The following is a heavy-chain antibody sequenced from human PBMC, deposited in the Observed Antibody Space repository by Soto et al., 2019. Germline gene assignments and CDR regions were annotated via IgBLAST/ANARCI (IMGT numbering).Heavy chain of an antibody. V-gene: IGHV5-51*01. CDR3: ARPQRTAGTDEYDV. CDR1: GYTFTRYW. D-gene: IGHD1-1*01. Sequence: AESLKISCKGFGYTFTRYWIGWVRQMPGKGLDWMGIIYPGDSDTRYSPSFQGQVTISADKSTSTAYLQWSSLKASDTAMYYCARPQRTAGTDEYDVWGQGTMVTVSS. J-gene: IGHJ3*01. CDR2: IYPGDSDT.